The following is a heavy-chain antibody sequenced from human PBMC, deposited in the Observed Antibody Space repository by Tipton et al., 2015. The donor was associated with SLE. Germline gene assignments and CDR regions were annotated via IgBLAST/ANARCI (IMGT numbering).Heavy chain of an antibody. CDR3: VRGPRGSSGYPN. Sequence: TLSLTCSVSGASFSRYYWSWIQQSPGKGLEWIGYIHHSGGTKYNPSLKSRVTMSGDTSKNEFSLKLNSVTAADTAVYYCVRGPRGSSGYPNWGQGTLVTVSS. V-gene: IGHV4-59*12. CDR1: GASFSRYY. D-gene: IGHD3-22*01. J-gene: IGHJ4*02. CDR2: IHHSGGT.